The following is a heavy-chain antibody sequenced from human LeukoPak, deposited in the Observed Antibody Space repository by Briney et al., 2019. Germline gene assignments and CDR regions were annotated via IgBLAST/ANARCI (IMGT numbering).Heavy chain of an antibody. CDR2: IGTAGDT. Sequence: PGGSLRLSCAASGFTFSSYDMHWVRQATGKGLEWVSAIGTAGDTYYPGSVKGRFTISRENAKNSLYLQMNSLRAGDAAVYYCARGRTRRGGYNYGAFDIWGQGTMVTVSS. CDR3: ARGRTRRGGYNYGAFDI. V-gene: IGHV3-13*01. J-gene: IGHJ3*02. D-gene: IGHD5-24*01. CDR1: GFTFSSYD.